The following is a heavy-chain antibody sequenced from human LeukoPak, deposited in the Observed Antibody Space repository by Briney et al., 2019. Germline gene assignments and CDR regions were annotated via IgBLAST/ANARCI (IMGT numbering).Heavy chain of an antibody. D-gene: IGHD3-16*01. CDR2: IYYSGST. Sequence: SETLSLTCTVSGGSISSYYWSWIRQPPGKGLEWIGYIYYSGSTNYNPSLKSRVTISVDTSKNQFSLKLSSVTTADTAIYYCASLGPITFGTLRDNWFDPWGQGTLVTVSS. CDR1: GGSISSYY. J-gene: IGHJ5*02. V-gene: IGHV4-59*12. CDR3: ASLGPITFGTLRDNWFDP.